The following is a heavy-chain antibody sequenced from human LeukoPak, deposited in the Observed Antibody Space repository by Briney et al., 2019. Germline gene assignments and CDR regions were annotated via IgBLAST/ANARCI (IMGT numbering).Heavy chain of an antibody. CDR2: IYSVGST. CDR3: AREGSESGTKFHYYYMDV. Sequence: PGGSLRLSCAASGLTVSSNYMSWVRQAPGKGLEWVSVIYSVGSTYYADSVKGRFTISRDNYKNTLYLQMNGLSAEDTAVYYCAREGSESGTKFHYYYMDVWGKGTTVTVSS. D-gene: IGHD1-14*01. V-gene: IGHV3-53*01. CDR1: GLTVSSNY. J-gene: IGHJ6*03.